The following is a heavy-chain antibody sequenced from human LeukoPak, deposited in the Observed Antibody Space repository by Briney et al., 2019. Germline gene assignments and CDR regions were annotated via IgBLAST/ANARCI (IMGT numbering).Heavy chain of an antibody. D-gene: IGHD3-22*01. J-gene: IGHJ5*02. CDR1: GGSISSGSYY. V-gene: IGHV4-61*02. CDR2: IYTSGST. CDR3: AGGCYYDSSGYYGRQDGFDP. Sequence: SQTLSLTCTVSGGSISSGSYYWSWIRQPAGKGLEWIGRIYTSGSTNYNPSHKSRVTISVDTSKNQFSLKLSSVTAADTAVYYCAGGCYYDSSGYYGRQDGFDPWGQGTLVTVSS.